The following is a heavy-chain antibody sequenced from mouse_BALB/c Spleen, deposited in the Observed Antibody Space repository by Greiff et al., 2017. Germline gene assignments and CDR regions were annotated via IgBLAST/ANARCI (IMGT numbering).Heavy chain of an antibody. CDR1: GFSLTSYG. J-gene: IGHJ3*01. V-gene: IGHV2-2*02. D-gene: IGHD1-1*01. Sequence: QVHVKQSGPGLVQPSQSLSITCTVSGFSLTSYGVHWVRQSPGKGLEWLGVIWSGGSTDYNAAFISRLSISKDNSKSQVFFKMNSLQANDTAIYYCARNSGGSSPWFAYWGQGTLVTVSA. CDR3: ARNSGGSSPWFAY. CDR2: IWSGGST.